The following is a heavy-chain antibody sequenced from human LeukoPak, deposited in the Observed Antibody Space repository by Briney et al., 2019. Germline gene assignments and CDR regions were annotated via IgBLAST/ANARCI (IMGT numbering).Heavy chain of an antibody. Sequence: GGSLRLSCAASGFTVSSNYMSWVRQAPGKGLEWVSVIYSGGSTYYADSVKGRFTISRDNSKNTLYLQMNSLRAEDTAVYYCAIDGLGGFSGWPLIDYWGQGTLVTVSS. CDR3: AIDGLGGFSGWPLIDY. V-gene: IGHV3-53*01. D-gene: IGHD6-19*01. J-gene: IGHJ4*02. CDR1: GFTVSSNY. CDR2: IYSGGST.